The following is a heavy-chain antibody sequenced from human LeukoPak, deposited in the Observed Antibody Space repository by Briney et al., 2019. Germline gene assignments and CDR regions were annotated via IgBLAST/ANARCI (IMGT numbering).Heavy chain of an antibody. J-gene: IGHJ4*02. V-gene: IGHV4-59*08. D-gene: IGHD3-22*01. CDR1: GGXISSYY. CDR2: IYYTGST. CDR3: ARVANNGYYFFDY. Sequence: SETLSLTCTVSGGXISSYYCSWIRQPPGKGQEWIGYIYYTGSTNYNPSLKSRVTISVDTSKNQFSLRLSSVTAADTAVYYCARVANNGYYFFDYWGQGTLVTVSS.